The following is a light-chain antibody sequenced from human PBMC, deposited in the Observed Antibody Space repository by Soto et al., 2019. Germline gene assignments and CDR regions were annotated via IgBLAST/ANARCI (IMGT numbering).Light chain of an antibody. CDR1: TGAVTSGYY. V-gene: IGLV7-43*01. CDR2: STN. CDR3: LLYYGGQLGV. Sequence: QTVVTQEPSLTVSPGGTVTLTCATSTGAVTSGYYPNWFQQKPGQAPRALIYSTNNKYSWTPARFSCSLLGGKAALTLSGVQPEDEADYYCLLYYGGQLGVFGGGTQLTVL. J-gene: IGLJ2*01.